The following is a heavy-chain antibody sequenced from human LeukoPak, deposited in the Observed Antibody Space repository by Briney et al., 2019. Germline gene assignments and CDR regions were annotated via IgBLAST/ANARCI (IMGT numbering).Heavy chain of an antibody. Sequence: PGGSLRLSCAASGFTFSSYDMHWVRHATGKGLEWVSAIGTAGDTYYPGSVKGRFTISRENAKNSLYLQMNSLRAGDTAVYYCARGKRQGYGDYYYYGMDVWGQGTTVTVSS. CDR1: GFTFSSYD. CDR2: IGTAGDT. D-gene: IGHD4-17*01. CDR3: ARGKRQGYGDYYYYGMDV. V-gene: IGHV3-13*01. J-gene: IGHJ6*02.